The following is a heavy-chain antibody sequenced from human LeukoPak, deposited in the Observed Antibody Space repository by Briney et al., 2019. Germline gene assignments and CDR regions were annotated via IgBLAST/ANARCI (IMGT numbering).Heavy chain of an antibody. CDR1: GFTFSSYG. CDR2: INGSGGST. CDR3: ANPPTVTKIRFDS. V-gene: IGHV3-23*01. J-gene: IGHJ5*01. D-gene: IGHD4-17*01. Sequence: GGSLRLSCAASGFTFSSYGMSWVRQAPGKGLEWVSDINGSGGSTYYADSVKGRFTISRDNLKNTLCLQMNSLRAEDTAVYYCANPPTVTKIRFDSWGQGTLVTVSS.